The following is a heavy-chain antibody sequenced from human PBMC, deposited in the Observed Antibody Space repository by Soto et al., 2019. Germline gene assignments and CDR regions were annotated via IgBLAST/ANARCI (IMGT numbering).Heavy chain of an antibody. J-gene: IGHJ5*02. D-gene: IGHD3-22*01. Sequence: ASVKVSCKASGYTFTSYYMHWVRQAPGQGLEWMGIINPSGGSTSYALKFQGRVTMTRDTSTSTVYMELSSLRSEDTAVYYCAFSYYYDSSGNWFDPWGQGTLVTVSS. CDR2: INPSGGST. CDR3: AFSYYYDSSGNWFDP. V-gene: IGHV1-46*01. CDR1: GYTFTSYY.